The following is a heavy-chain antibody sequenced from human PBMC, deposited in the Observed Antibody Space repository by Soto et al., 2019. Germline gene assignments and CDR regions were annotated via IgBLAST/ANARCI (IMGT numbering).Heavy chain of an antibody. CDR1: GFTFSSYA. J-gene: IGHJ6*03. CDR3: AKVDYPNYYYYYMDV. CDR2: ISGSGGST. V-gene: IGHV3-23*01. Sequence: GGSLRLSCAASGFTFSSYAMSWVRQAPGKGLEWVSAISGSGGSTYYADSVKGRFTISRDNSKNTLYLQMNSLRAEDTAVYYCAKVDYPNYYYYYMDVWGKGTTVTVSS. D-gene: IGHD4-17*01.